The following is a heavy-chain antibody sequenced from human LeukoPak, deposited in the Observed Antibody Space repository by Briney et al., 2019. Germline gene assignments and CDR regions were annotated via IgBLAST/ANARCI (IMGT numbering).Heavy chain of an antibody. J-gene: IGHJ6*02. V-gene: IGHV4-59*08. D-gene: IGHD1-14*01. CDR1: GGSISSYY. CDR2: IYYSGST. CDR3: ARRYEYYYGMDV. Sequence: KPSETLSLTCTVSGGSISSYYWSWIRQPPGKGLEWIGYIYYSGSTYYNPSLKSRVTISVDTSKNQFSLKLSSVTAADTAVYYCARRYEYYYGMDVWGQGTTVTVSS.